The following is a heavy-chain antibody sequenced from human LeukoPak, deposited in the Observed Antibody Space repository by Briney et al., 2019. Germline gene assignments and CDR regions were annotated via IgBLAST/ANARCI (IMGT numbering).Heavy chain of an antibody. CDR1: GGSINNYY. CDR2: VSFSGST. D-gene: IGHD2-15*01. CDR3: ALYCRLSSNCGYYGMDV. J-gene: IGHJ6*02. V-gene: IGHV4-59*08. Sequence: PSETLSLTCIVSGGSINNYYWSWIRQPPGKGLEWIGEVSFSGSTNYNPSLPSRVTISPDTSKNQFSLKLSSVTAADTAVYYCALYCRLSSNCGYYGMDVWGQGTTVTVSS.